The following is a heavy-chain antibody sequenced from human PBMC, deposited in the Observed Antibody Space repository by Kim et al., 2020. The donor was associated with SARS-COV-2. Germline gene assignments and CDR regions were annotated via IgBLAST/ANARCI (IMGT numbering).Heavy chain of an antibody. CDR2: VTWNGGSV. CDR1: GFIFNDYE. J-gene: IGHJ6*02. V-gene: IGHV3-9*01. CDR3: AIAKGLVYYYGMDV. Sequence: GGSLRLSCATSGFIFNDYEMHWVRQAPGKGLEWVSGVTWNGGSVSYADSVKGRFTISRDNANSSLYLQMNSLRPEDTALYYCAIAKGLVYYYGMDVWCQGTTGTVSS.